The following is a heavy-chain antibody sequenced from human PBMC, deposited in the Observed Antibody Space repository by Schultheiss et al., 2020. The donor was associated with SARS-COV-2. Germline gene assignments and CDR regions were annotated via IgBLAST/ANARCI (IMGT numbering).Heavy chain of an antibody. D-gene: IGHD6-13*01. J-gene: IGHJ4*02. CDR2: ISSSGST. CDR3: AKDTPSALDSSTLIDY. CDR1: GFTVTN. V-gene: IGHV3-53*01. Sequence: GESLKISCAASGFTVTNVSCVRQTPGEGLEWVSYISSSGSTYYADSVKGRFTISRDNSKNTLYLQMNSLRAEDTAVYYCAKDTPSALDSSTLIDYWGQGTLVTVSS.